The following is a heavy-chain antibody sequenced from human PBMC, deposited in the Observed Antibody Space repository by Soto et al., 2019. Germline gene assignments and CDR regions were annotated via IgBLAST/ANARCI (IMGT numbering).Heavy chain of an antibody. CDR3: DRDLYYSGYYYGMDV. V-gene: IGHV4-30-4*01. Sequence: LSLTCTVSGGSISSGDYYWSWIRQPPGKGLEWIGYIDYSGSTYYNPSLKSRVTISVDTSKNQFSLKLSSVTAADTAVYYCDRDLYYSGYYYGMDVWGQGTTVTVSS. J-gene: IGHJ6*02. CDR2: IDYSGST. CDR1: GGSISSGDYY. D-gene: IGHD4-4*01.